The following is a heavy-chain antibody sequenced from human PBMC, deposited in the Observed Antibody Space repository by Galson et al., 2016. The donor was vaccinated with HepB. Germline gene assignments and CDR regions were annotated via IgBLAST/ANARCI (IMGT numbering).Heavy chain of an antibody. CDR1: GGSISSSSYY. V-gene: IGHV4-39*01. CDR3: AGHLRGGYGMDV. Sequence: SETLSLTCTVSGGSISSSSYYWGCIRQPPGKGLEWIGSIYYSGSTYYNPSLKSRVTISVDTSKNQFSLKLSSVTAADPAGYYCAGHLRGGYGMDVWGQGTTVTVSS. D-gene: IGHD3-10*01. CDR2: IYYSGST. J-gene: IGHJ6*02.